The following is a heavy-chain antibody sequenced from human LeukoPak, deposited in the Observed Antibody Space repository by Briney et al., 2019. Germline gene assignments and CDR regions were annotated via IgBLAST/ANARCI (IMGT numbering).Heavy chain of an antibody. V-gene: IGHV3-66*01. D-gene: IGHD4-11*01. CDR1: GFAISKNY. CDR3: GSKHDFSNYRPDDGGIDV. Sequence: PGRSLRLSCAASGFAISKNYISWVRQVPGERLEWVSIIYTGGTTGYANSVRGRFTISRDNSKNTVYPQMDSLRAADTPVYYCGSKHDFSNYRPDDGGIDVWRQGTTVTVCS. J-gene: IGHJ6*02. CDR2: IYTGGTT.